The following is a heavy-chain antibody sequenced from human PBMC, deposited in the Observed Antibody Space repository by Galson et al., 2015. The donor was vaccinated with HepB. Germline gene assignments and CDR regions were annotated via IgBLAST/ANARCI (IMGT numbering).Heavy chain of an antibody. CDR1: GFKLSSSG. CDR2: ISFEGNNI. CDR3: ARDRTPSLYSSGWLDPFDI. D-gene: IGHD6-19*01. V-gene: IGHV3-30*03. J-gene: IGHJ3*02. Sequence: SLRLSCAASGFKLSSSGMHWARQAPGKGLEWVAVISFEGNNIYYTDSGRGRFTIPRDISKNTLYLQLNSLKAEDTAIYYCARDRTPSLYSSGWLDPFDIWGQGSMVSVSS.